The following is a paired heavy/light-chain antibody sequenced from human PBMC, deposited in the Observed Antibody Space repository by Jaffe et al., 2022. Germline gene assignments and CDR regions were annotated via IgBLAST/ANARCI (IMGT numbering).Light chain of an antibody. J-gene: IGLJ1*01. V-gene: IGLV2-8*01. CDR3: SSYAGSNNCV. Sequence: QSALTQPPSASGSPGQSVTISCTGTSSDVGGYNYVSWYQQHPGKAPKLMIYEVSKRPSGVPDRFSGSKSGNTASLTVSGLQAEDEADYYCSSYAGSNNCVFGTGTKVTVL. CDR2: EVS. CDR1: SSDVGGYNY.
Heavy chain of an antibody. Sequence: QVQLQESGPGLVKPSETLSLTCAVSGYSISSGYYWGWIRQPPGKGLEWIGSIYHSGSTYYNPSLKSRVTISVDTSKNQFSLKLSSVTAADTAVYYCASLDCSGGSCYHNWFDPWGQGTLVTVSS. CDR1: GYSISSGYY. V-gene: IGHV4-38-2*01. D-gene: IGHD2-15*01. CDR3: ASLDCSGGSCYHNWFDP. CDR2: IYHSGST. J-gene: IGHJ5*02.